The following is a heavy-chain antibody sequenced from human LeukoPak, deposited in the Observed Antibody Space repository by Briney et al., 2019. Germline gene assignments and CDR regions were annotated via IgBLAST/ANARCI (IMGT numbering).Heavy chain of an antibody. CDR1: GFTFSSYA. CDR2: ISYDGSNK. D-gene: IGHD2-15*01. CDR3: ARDCSGGSCFLPGVY. Sequence: PGGSLRLSCAASGFTFSSYAMHWVRQAPGKGLEGVAVISYDGSNKYYADSVKGRFTISRDNSKNTPYLQMNSLRAEDTAVYYCARDCSGGSCFLPGVYWGQGTLVTVSS. J-gene: IGHJ4*02. V-gene: IGHV3-30*04.